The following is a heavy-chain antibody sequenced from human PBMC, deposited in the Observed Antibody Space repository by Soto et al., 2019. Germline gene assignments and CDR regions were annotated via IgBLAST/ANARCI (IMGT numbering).Heavy chain of an antibody. CDR3: ARDLGYYDSSGYFDY. Sequence: GGSLRLSCAASGFIFGDYYMSWIRQAPGKGLEWVSYISSSGSIIYYADSVKGRFTISRDNAKNSLYLQMNSLRAEDTAVYYCARDLGYYDSSGYFDYWGQGTLVTVSS. D-gene: IGHD3-22*01. CDR2: ISSSGSII. V-gene: IGHV3-11*01. J-gene: IGHJ4*02. CDR1: GFIFGDYY.